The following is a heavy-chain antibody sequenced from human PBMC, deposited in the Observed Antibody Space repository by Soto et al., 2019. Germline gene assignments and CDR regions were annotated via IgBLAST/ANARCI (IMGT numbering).Heavy chain of an antibody. V-gene: IGHV3-23*01. Sequence: PGGSLRLSCTASGFTFSNHDMSWVRQAPGKGLEWVSTVTSSGSATYYADSVKGRFTISRDNSKNTLYLHINSLRAEDRAEYYCATDAYSTTSEYYFDYWGQGTPVTVSS. J-gene: IGHJ4*02. CDR1: GFTFSNHD. D-gene: IGHD2-15*01. CDR2: VTSSGSAT. CDR3: ATDAYSTTSEYYFDY.